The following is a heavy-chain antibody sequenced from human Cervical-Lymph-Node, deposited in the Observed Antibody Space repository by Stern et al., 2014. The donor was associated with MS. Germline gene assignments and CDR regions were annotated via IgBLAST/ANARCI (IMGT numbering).Heavy chain of an antibody. V-gene: IGHV4-31*03. D-gene: IGHD3-3*01. J-gene: IGHJ4*02. CDR2: IYYSGST. CDR1: GGSISSGGYY. CDR3: ARVSYDFWSGYYVFDY. Sequence: QLQLQESGPGLVKPSQTLSLTCTVSGGSISSGGYYWSWIRQHPGKGLGWIGYIYYSGSTYYNPSLKSRVTISVDTSKNQFSLKLSSVTAADTAVYYCARVSYDFWSGYYVFDYWGQGTLVTVSS.